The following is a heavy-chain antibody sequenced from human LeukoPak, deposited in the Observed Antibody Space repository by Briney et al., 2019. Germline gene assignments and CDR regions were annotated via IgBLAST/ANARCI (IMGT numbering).Heavy chain of an antibody. Sequence: GGSLRLSCAASGFTFSSSMSWVRQAPGKGLEWVSAISGSGGSTYYADSVKGRFTISRDNSKNTLYLQMNSLRAEDTAVYYCAKDRPWYGALSDYWGQGTLVTVSS. CDR1: GFTFSSS. J-gene: IGHJ4*02. D-gene: IGHD6-13*01. CDR3: AKDRPWYGALSDY. CDR2: ISGSGGST. V-gene: IGHV3-23*01.